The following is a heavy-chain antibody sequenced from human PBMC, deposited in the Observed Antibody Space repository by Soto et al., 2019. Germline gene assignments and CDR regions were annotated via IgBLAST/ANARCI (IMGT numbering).Heavy chain of an antibody. CDR2: TYYRSNWHY. V-gene: IGHV6-1*01. Sequence: PSQALSLTCAMSGDILSRNSAGWNWIRQSPARGLEWLGRTYYRSNWHYDYAPSVKSRITITPDTSKNQISLQLNSVTPEDTAVYYCARTYSGSYLDWLDPRGKGTLVTVSS. CDR3: ARTYSGSYLDWLDP. D-gene: IGHD1-26*01. CDR1: GDILSRNSAG. J-gene: IGHJ5*02.